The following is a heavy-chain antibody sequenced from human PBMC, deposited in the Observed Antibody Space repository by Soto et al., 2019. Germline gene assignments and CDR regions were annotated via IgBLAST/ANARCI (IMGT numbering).Heavy chain of an antibody. D-gene: IGHD1-26*01. CDR3: ARRWGPTFDF. V-gene: IGHV4-59*01. CDR1: GGSISSYY. J-gene: IGHJ4*02. CDR2: IYYSGST. Sequence: SETLSRTGSGSGGSISSYYWSWIRQPPGKGLEWIGYIYYSGSTNYNPSLKSRVTISVDTSKNQFSLKLSSVTAADTAVYYCARRWGPTFDFWGQGTLVTVSS.